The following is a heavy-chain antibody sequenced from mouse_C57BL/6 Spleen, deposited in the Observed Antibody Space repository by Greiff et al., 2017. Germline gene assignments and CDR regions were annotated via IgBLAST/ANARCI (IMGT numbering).Heavy chain of an antibody. V-gene: IGHV1-82*01. CDR1: GYAFSSSW. J-gene: IGHJ4*01. Sequence: QVQLQQSGPELVKPGASVKISCKASGYAFSSSWMNWVKQRPGKGLEWIGRIYPGDGDTNYNGKFKGKATLTADKSSSTAYMQRSSLTSEDSAVYFCARYATAYYYAMDDWGQGTSVTVSS. CDR2: IYPGDGDT. CDR3: ARYATAYYYAMDD. D-gene: IGHD2-14*01.